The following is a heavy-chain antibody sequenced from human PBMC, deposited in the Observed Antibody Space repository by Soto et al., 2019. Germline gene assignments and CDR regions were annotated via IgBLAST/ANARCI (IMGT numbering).Heavy chain of an antibody. CDR1: GESFSDYF. J-gene: IGHJ1*01. V-gene: IGHV4-34*01. D-gene: IGHD1-1*01. CDR3: DCGRGYTWTF. CDR2: INHSGGRT. Sequence: QVHLQQWGAGLLKPSETLSLTCAVSGESFSDYFYSWIRQPPGKGLEWIGEINHSGGRTIYNPALSSRVPISVDTTKEQFSLRLASVCAADRAVYFCDCGRGYTWTFGGQGTVVTVSS.